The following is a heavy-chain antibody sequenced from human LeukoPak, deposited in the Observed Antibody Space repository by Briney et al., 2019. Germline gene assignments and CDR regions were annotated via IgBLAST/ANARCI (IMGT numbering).Heavy chain of an antibody. CDR2: IKQDGSEK. D-gene: IGHD3-10*01. Sequence: PGGSLRLSCAASGFTFSSYWMSWVRQAPGKGLEWVANIKQDGSEKYYVDSVKGRFTISRDNAKNSLYLQMNSLRAEDTAVYYCARDGGLWFGDAFDIWGQGTMVTVSS. CDR3: ARDGGLWFGDAFDI. J-gene: IGHJ3*02. V-gene: IGHV3-7*01. CDR1: GFTFSSYW.